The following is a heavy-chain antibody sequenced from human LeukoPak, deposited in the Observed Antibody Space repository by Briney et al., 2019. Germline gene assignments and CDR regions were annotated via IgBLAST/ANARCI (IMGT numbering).Heavy chain of an antibody. CDR1: GGSISSYY. D-gene: IGHD1-26*01. V-gene: IGHV4-59*01. CDR3: ARAPRGWDYFDS. CDR2: IYYSGST. Sequence: PSETLSLTCTVSGGSISSYYWSWIRQPPGKGLEWIGYIYYSGSTNYNPSLKSRVTISVDTSKNQFSLKLTSVTAADTAVYYCARAPRGWDYFDSWGQGTLVTVSS. J-gene: IGHJ4*02.